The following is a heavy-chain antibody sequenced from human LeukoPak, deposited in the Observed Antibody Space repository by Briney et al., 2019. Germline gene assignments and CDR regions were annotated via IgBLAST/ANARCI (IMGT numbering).Heavy chain of an antibody. Sequence: PSETLSLTCAVSGGSISSGGYSWSWIRQPPGKGLEWIGYIYHSGSTYYNPSLKSRVTISVDRSKNQFSLKLSSVTAADTAVYYCAGVRDCSGGSCYHGGHFDYWGQGTLVTVSS. D-gene: IGHD2-15*01. CDR2: IYHSGST. V-gene: IGHV4-30-2*01. CDR3: AGVRDCSGGSCYHGGHFDY. J-gene: IGHJ4*02. CDR1: GGSISSGGYS.